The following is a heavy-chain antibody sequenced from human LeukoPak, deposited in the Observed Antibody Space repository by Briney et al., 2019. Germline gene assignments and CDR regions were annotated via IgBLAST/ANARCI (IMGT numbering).Heavy chain of an antibody. J-gene: IGHJ4*02. CDR3: RGYSSGWLYYFDY. CDR1: GFTFSSYW. CDR2: IKQDGSEK. Sequence: GGSLRLSCAASGFTFSSYWMSWVRQAPGKGLEWVASIKQDGSEKYYVDSVKGRFTISRDNAKNSLYLQMNSLRAEDTAVYYCRGYSSGWLYYFDYWGQGTLVTVSS. D-gene: IGHD6-13*01. V-gene: IGHV3-7*01.